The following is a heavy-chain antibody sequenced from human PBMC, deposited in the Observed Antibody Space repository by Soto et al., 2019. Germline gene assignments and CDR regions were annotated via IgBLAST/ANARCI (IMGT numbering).Heavy chain of an antibody. D-gene: IGHD6-13*01. Sequence: VASVKVSCKASGYTFTSYGISWVRQAPGQGLEWMGWISAYNGNTNYAQKLQGRVTMTTDTSTSTAYMELRSLRSDDTAVYYCARASKKYSSSWYGSWFDPWGQGTLVTVSS. J-gene: IGHJ5*02. CDR3: ARASKKYSSSWYGSWFDP. CDR2: ISAYNGNT. V-gene: IGHV1-18*04. CDR1: GYTFTSYG.